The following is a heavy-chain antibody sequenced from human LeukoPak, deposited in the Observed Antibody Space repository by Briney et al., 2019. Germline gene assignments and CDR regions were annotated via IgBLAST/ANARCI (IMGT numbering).Heavy chain of an antibody. CDR2: ISYDGSNK. CDR1: GFTFSSYA. J-gene: IGHJ5*02. D-gene: IGHD3-3*01. V-gene: IGHV3-30-3*01. CDR3: ARPRGLGFWSGYFDFGFDT. Sequence: GGSLRLSCAASGFTFSSYAMHWVRQAPGKGLEWVAVISYDGSNKYYADSVKGRFTISRDNSKNTLYLQMNSLRAEDTAVYYCARPRGLGFWSGYFDFGFDTWGQGTLVIVSS.